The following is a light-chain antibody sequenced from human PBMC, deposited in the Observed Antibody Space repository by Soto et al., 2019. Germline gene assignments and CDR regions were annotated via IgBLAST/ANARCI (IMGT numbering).Light chain of an antibody. J-gene: IGLJ3*02. CDR2: GNN. V-gene: IGLV1-40*01. Sequence: QSVLTQTPSVSGAPGQRVTISCTGSSSNIGAGYDVHWYQQLPGTAPKLLIHGNNNRPSGVPDRFSGSKSGTAASLAITGLQAEDEADYYCQSYDSSLSERVFGGGTKLTVL. CDR1: SSNIGAGYD. CDR3: QSYDSSLSERV.